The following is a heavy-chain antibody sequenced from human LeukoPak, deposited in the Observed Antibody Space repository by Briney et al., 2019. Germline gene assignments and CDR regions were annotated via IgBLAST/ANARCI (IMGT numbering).Heavy chain of an antibody. CDR2: ISYDGSNK. V-gene: IGHV3-30*18. CDR1: GFTFSSYG. D-gene: IGHD3-10*01. CDR3: AKDRSRDANWFDL. Sequence: GGSLRLSCAASGFTFSSYGMHWVRQAPGKGLEWVAVISYDGSNKYYADSVKGRFTISRDNSKNTLYLQMNSLRADDTAVYYCAKDRSRDANWFDLWGQGTLVTVSS. J-gene: IGHJ5*02.